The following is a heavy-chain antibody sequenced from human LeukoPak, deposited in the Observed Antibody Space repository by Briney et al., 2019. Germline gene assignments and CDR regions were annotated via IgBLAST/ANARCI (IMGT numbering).Heavy chain of an antibody. CDR3: ARNGGIAGAGGKSEY. CDR2: ISPNSGGT. V-gene: IGHV1-2*02. Sequence: GASVKVSCKASGYTFTGYYMHWVRQAPGQELEWMGWISPNSGGTKYAQKFQGRVTMTRDKSINTAYMELSRLRSDDTAVYYCARNGGIAGAGGKSEYGGQETLVTVSS. D-gene: IGHD3-16*01. J-gene: IGHJ4*02. CDR1: GYTFTGYY.